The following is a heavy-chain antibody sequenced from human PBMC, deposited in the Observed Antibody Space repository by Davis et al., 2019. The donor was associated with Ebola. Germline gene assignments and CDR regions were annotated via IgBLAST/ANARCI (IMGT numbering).Heavy chain of an antibody. V-gene: IGHV4-59*01. CDR3: ARDRKGRWFDP. J-gene: IGHJ5*02. Sequence: MPGGSLRLSCTVSGGSISSYYWSCIRQPPGKGLEWIGYIYYSGSTNYNPSLKSRVTISVDTSKNQFSLKLSSVTAADTAVYYCARDRKGRWFDPWGQGTLVTVSS. D-gene: IGHD3-10*01. CDR1: GGSISSYY. CDR2: IYYSGST.